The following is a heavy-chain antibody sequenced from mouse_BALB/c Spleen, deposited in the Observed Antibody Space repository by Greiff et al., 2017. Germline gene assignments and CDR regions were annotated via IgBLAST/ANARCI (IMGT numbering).Heavy chain of an antibody. CDR2: ISSGSSTI. Sequence: VQLVESGGGLVQPGGSRKLSCAASGFTFSSFGMHWVRQAPEKGLEWVAYISSGSSTIYYADTVKGRFTISRDNPKNTLFLQMTSLRSEDTAMYYCARGGDAMDYWGQGTSVTVSS. V-gene: IGHV5-17*02. CDR1: GFTFSSFG. CDR3: ARGGDAMDY. J-gene: IGHJ4*01.